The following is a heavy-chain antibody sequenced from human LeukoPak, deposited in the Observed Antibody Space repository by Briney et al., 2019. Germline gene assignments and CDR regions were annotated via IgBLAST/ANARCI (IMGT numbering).Heavy chain of an antibody. D-gene: IGHD2-2*02. CDR3: ARDGPYCSSTSCYTEGYYYYGMDV. J-gene: IGHJ6*02. V-gene: IGHV1-3*01. CDR2: INAGNGNT. CDR1: GYTFTSYA. Sequence: ASVKVSCKASGYTFTSYAMHWVRQAPGQRLEWMGWINAGNGNTKYSQKFQGRVTITRDTSASTAYMELSSLRSEDTAVYYCARDGPYCSSTSCYTEGYYYYGMDVWGRGTTVIVSS.